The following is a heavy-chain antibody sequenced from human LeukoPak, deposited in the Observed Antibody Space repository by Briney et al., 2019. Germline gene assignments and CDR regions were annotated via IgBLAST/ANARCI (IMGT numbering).Heavy chain of an antibody. CDR2: MNPNSGNT. CDR3: ARGLRYCTNGVCYTYYFDY. D-gene: IGHD2-8*01. CDR1: GYTFTSYD. V-gene: IGHV1-8*01. J-gene: IGHJ4*02. Sequence: ASVNVSCKASGYTFTSYDINWVRQATGQGLEWMGWMNPNSGNTGYAQKFQGRVTMTRNTSISTAYMELSSLRSEDTAVYYCARGLRYCTNGVCYTYYFDYWGQGTLVTVSS.